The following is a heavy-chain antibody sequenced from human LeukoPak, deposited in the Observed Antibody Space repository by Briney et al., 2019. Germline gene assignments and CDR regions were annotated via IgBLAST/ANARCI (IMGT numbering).Heavy chain of an antibody. CDR3: ARDTPKRVGATGVDAFDI. V-gene: IGHV1-18*01. Sequence: GASVTVSCKTSGYTFINFGISWVRQAHGQGLEWTGWISVDNGNTNYAQNFQGRVTMTTDTSTRTAYMELRSLRSDDTAVYYCARDTPKRVGATGVDAFDIWGQGTMVTVSS. CDR1: GYTFINFG. D-gene: IGHD1-26*01. CDR2: ISVDNGNT. J-gene: IGHJ3*02.